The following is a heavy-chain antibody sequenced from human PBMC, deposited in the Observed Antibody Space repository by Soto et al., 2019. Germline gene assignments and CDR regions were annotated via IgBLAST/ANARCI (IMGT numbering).Heavy chain of an antibody. V-gene: IGHV5-51*01. CDR1: GYTFTNCW. CDR2: IFPRDFDC. D-gene: IGHD4-4*01. CDR3: GRLVSLLQPIDS. J-gene: IGHJ5*01. Sequence: GESLKISCQTSGYTFTNCWICWVRQMPGGGLEWLGIIFPRDFDCRNSPDFEGQATIPADTSTATVFLQWRSVEDWDSALYFRGRLVSLLQPIDSWGQGTPVTVSS.